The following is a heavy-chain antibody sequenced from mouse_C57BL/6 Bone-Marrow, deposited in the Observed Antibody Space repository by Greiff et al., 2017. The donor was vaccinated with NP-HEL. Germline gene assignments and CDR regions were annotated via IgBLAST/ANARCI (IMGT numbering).Heavy chain of an antibody. CDR3: ARERITTD. D-gene: IGHD1-1*01. CDR2: IYPRSGNT. CDR1: GYTFTSYG. J-gene: IGHJ2*01. V-gene: IGHV1-81*01. Sequence: VKLVESGAELARPGDSVKLSCKASGYTFTSYGISWVKQRTGQGLEWIGEIYPRSGNTYYNEKFKGKATLTADKSSSTAYMELRSLTSEDSAVYFCARERITTDWGQGTTLTVSS.